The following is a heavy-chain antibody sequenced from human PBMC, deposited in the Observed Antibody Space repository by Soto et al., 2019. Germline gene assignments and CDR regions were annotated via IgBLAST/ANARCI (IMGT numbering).Heavy chain of an antibody. CDR1: GGTFSSYA. D-gene: IGHD3-22*01. CDR2: IIPIFGTA. CDR3: VRPPDSSGYQLGDDAFDI. Sequence: SVKVSCKASGGTFSSYAISWVRQAPGQGLEWMGGIIPIFGTANYAQKFQGRVTITADESTSTAYMELSSLRSEDTAVYYCVRPPDSSGYQLGDDAFDIWGQGTMVTVSS. J-gene: IGHJ3*02. V-gene: IGHV1-69*13.